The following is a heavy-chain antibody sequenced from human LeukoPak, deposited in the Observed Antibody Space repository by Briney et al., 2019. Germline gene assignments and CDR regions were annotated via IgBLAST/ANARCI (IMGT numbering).Heavy chain of an antibody. CDR2: INPDGRDT. J-gene: IGHJ1*01. CDR3: TSWGDTTAEYFQR. V-gene: IGHV3-7*01. CDR1: GSTFNRCW. D-gene: IGHD2-21*02. Sequence: GGSLRLSCVVSGSTFNRCWMNWVRQAPGKGLEWVAHINPDGRDTYYVDSVKGRFTISRDNAQNSMYLQMNSLRVEDTAVYYCTSWGDTTAEYFQRWGQGTLVTVSS.